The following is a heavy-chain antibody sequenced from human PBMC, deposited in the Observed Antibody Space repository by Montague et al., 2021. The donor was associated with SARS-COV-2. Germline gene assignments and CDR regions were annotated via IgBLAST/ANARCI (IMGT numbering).Heavy chain of an antibody. J-gene: IGHJ6*02. V-gene: IGHV2-70*01. D-gene: IGHD4-17*01. CDR3: ARMTTVTYPYYYYGMDV. CDR2: IDWDDDK. Sequence: PALVKPTQTLTLTCTFSGFSLSTSGMCVSWIRQPPGKALGWLALIDWDDDKYYSTSLKTRLTISKDTSKNQVVLTMTNMDPVDTATYYCARMTTVTYPYYYYGMDVWGQGTTVTVSS. CDR1: GFSLSTSGMC.